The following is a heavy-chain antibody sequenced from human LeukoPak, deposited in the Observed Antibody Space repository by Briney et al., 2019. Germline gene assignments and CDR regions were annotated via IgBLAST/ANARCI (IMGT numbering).Heavy chain of an antibody. CDR2: ISGSGDST. V-gene: IGHV3-23*01. Sequence: GGSLRLSCAASGFTVSSNYMSWVRQAPGKGLEWVSAISGSGDSTHYADSVKGRFTISRDNSKNTLYLQMNSLRTEDTAVYFCVKDGVNYYYYMDVWGKGTTVTVSS. CDR1: GFTVSSNY. J-gene: IGHJ6*03. CDR3: VKDGVNYYYYMDV.